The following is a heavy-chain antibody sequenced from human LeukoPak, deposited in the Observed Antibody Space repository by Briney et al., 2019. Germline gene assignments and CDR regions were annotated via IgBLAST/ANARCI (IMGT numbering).Heavy chain of an antibody. CDR3: ARADSRISAIDY. J-gene: IGHJ4*02. V-gene: IGHV5-51*01. D-gene: IGHD5-18*01. CDR1: GYSFTSYW. Sequence: GESLKISCKGSGYSFTSYWIGWVRQMPGKGLEWMGIIYPGDSHPRYSPSFQGQVTISADKSISTAYLHLSNLKASDTAIYYCARADSRISAIDYWGQGTLVTVSS. CDR2: IYPGDSHP.